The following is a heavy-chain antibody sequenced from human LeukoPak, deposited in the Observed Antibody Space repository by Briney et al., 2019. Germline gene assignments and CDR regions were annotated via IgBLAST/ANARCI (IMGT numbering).Heavy chain of an antibody. CDR3: GRRTFYDTLTGYKYWYFDL. CDR1: GGPISSYY. D-gene: IGHD3-9*01. Sequence: PSETLSLTCTVSGGPISSYYWSWIRQPPGKRLEWIGYTHYSGSTDKNPSLWSRVTMSVDTSKNQISLKLSSVTAAVTAVYYCGRRTFYDTLTGYKYWYFDLWGRGTLVTVSS. CDR2: THYSGST. V-gene: IGHV4-59*01. J-gene: IGHJ2*01.